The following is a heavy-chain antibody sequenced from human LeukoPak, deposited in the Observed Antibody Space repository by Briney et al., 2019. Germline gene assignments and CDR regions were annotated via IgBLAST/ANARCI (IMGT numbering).Heavy chain of an antibody. CDR2: IYYSGST. V-gene: IGHV4-59*01. D-gene: IGHD3-22*01. CDR3: ARGYDSSGYVDY. J-gene: IGHJ4*02. CDR1: GGSINSYY. Sequence: PSETLSLTCTVSGGSINSYYWSWIRQPPGKGLEWIGYIYYSGSTNYNPSLKSRVTISVDTSKNQFSLKLSSVTAADTAVYYCARGYDSSGYVDYWGQGTLVTVSS.